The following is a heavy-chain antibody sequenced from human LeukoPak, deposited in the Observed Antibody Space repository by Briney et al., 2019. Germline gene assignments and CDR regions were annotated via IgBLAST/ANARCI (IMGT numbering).Heavy chain of an antibody. CDR2: ISYDGSNK. J-gene: IGHJ4*02. CDR3: ARGGNYRLDY. CDR1: GFTFSSYA. Sequence: GGSLRLSCAASGFTFSSYAMHWVRQTPGKGLEGVAIISYDGSNKYYADSVKGRFTISRDNSKNTLYLQMNSLRAEDTAVYYCARGGNYRLDYWGQGTLVTVSS. V-gene: IGHV3-30*04. D-gene: IGHD4-11*01.